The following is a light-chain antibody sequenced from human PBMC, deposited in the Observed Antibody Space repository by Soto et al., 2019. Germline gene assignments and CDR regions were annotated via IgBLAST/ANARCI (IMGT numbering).Light chain of an antibody. V-gene: IGKV1-5*03. CDR2: KAS. CDR1: QTISSW. CDR3: QHYNSYSEA. J-gene: IGKJ1*01. Sequence: DIQMTQSPSTLSGPVGDRVTITCRASQTISSWLAWYQQKPGKAPKLLIYKASTLKSGVPSRFSGSGSGTEFTLTISSLQPDDFATYYCQHYNSYSEAFGQGTNVDI.